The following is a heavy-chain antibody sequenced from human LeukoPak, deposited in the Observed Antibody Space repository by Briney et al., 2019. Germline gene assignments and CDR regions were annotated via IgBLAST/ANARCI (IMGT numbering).Heavy chain of an antibody. D-gene: IGHD3-3*01. CDR3: AREWAPYYDFWRGYRGHDY. V-gene: IGHV1-69*05. Sequence: GSSVKVSCKASGGTFTSYAISWVRQAPGQGLEWMGRIIPIFGTANYAQKFQGRVTITTDESTSTAYMELSSLRSEDTAVYYCAREWAPYYDFWRGYRGHDYWGQGTLVTVSS. J-gene: IGHJ4*02. CDR1: GGTFTSYA. CDR2: IIPIFGTA.